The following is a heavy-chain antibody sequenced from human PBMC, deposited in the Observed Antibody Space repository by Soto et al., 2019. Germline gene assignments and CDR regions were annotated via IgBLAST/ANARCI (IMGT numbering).Heavy chain of an antibody. CDR1: GYNLVDHY. Sequence: VHLVQSGAEVKKPGASLKVSCKASGYNLVDHYVHWVRQAPGQGLEWMGWINPSTGGPRYTQKFQGRVTITSDTSINTAYLEINRMNSDDTAGYFCARSIALAGTGAFDVWGQGTLVTVSS. V-gene: IGHV1-2*02. J-gene: IGHJ4*02. CDR2: INPSTGGP. D-gene: IGHD6-6*01. CDR3: ARSIALAGTGAFDV.